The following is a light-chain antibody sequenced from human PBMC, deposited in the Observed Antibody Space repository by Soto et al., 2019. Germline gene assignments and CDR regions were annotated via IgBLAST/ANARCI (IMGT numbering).Light chain of an antibody. CDR1: QSVVRN. V-gene: IGKV3-15*01. Sequence: VVMTQSPATLPVSLGERATLSCRASQSVVRNVAWYQQKPGQSPRLLIHSVSTRATGVPARFSGSGSGTDFTLTISSLQSEDFATYYCQQYNDWPRLTFGPGTKVDMK. CDR3: QQYNDWPRLT. CDR2: SVS. J-gene: IGKJ3*01.